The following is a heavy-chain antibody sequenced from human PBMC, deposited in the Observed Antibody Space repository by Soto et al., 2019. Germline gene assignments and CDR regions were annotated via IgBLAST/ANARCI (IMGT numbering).Heavy chain of an antibody. V-gene: IGHV3-33*01. Sequence: PGGSLRLSCAASGFTFSSYGMHWVRQAPGKGLEWVAVIWYDGSNKYYADSVKGRFTISRDNSKNTLYLQMNSLRAEDTAVYYCARDNYDFSSGYPPAYFDYWGQGTLVTVSS. CDR1: GFTFSSYG. J-gene: IGHJ4*02. D-gene: IGHD3-3*01. CDR2: IWYDGSNK. CDR3: ARDNYDFSSGYPPAYFDY.